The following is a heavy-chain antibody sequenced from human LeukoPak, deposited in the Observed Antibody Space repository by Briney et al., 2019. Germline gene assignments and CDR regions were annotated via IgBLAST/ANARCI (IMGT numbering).Heavy chain of an antibody. CDR2: IKQDGSEK. D-gene: IGHD4-23*01. J-gene: IGHJ4*02. CDR3: ARARTVVTPRHFDY. CDR1: GFSFSSYL. V-gene: IGHV3-7*01. Sequence: PAGSLSLSWAASGFSFSSYLISWVRQAPGKGLEWVANIKQDGSEKYYVDSVKGRFTISRDNAKNSLYLQMNSLRAEDTAVYYCARARTVVTPRHFDYWGQGTLVTVSS.